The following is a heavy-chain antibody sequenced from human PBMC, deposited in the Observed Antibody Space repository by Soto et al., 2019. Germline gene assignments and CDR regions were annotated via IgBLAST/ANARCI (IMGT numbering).Heavy chain of an antibody. J-gene: IGHJ4*02. Sequence: QVQLVQSGAEVTEPGASVKVSCKTFGFTFTLHYIHWVRQAPGQGLEWMGMVNAGDGSATYAREFRDKVSMTWDTSTSTVYLDLNSLKSEHTAIYYCARERDSFDYWGQGTLVSVSP. CDR2: VNAGDGSA. V-gene: IGHV1-46*01. D-gene: IGHD3-22*01. CDR3: ARERDSFDY. CDR1: GFTFTLHY.